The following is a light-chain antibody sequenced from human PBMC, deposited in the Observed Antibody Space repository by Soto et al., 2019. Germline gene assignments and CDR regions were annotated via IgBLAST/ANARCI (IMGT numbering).Light chain of an antibody. CDR3: CSFPGGTTLYL. CDR1: SSDVGSSNF. CDR2: EAT. Sequence: QSALTQPASVSGSPRQSITISCTGGSSDVGSSNFVSWYQQHPGKAPKLIIYEATRRPSGVSGRFSGSKSGNTASLTISVLQAEDEADYYCCSFPGGTTLYLFGTGTKLTVL. V-gene: IGLV2-23*01. J-gene: IGLJ1*01.